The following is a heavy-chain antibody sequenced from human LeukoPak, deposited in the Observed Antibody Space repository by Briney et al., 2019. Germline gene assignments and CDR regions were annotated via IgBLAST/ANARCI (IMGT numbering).Heavy chain of an antibody. Sequence: PGGSLRLSCAVSGINVSSNYMSWVRQAPGKWLEWVSVIYSGGTTYYADSVKGRFTISRDNSKNTLYLQMNGLRAEATAVYYCARGTRRFYSDSSGFAGDYYYYYMDVWGKGTTVIVSS. V-gene: IGHV3-53*01. J-gene: IGHJ6*03. CDR1: GINVSSNY. CDR3: ARGTRRFYSDSSGFAGDYYYYYMDV. D-gene: IGHD3-22*01. CDR2: IYSGGTT.